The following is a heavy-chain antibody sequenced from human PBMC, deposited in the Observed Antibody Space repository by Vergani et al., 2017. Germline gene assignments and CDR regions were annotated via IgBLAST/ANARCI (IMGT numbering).Heavy chain of an antibody. J-gene: IGHJ4*02. Sequence: QITLRESGPTLVKPTQTLTLTCTFSGFSLTTGGEGVGWIRQPPGRALEWLAFVYWNDDERYSPSLKSRVTITKDTSKNEVILTMATMDPVDTATYYCARILDSSSWFFDYWGQGTLVTVSS. CDR1: GFSLTTGGEG. CDR2: VYWNDDE. D-gene: IGHD6-13*01. V-gene: IGHV2-5*01. CDR3: ARILDSSSWFFDY.